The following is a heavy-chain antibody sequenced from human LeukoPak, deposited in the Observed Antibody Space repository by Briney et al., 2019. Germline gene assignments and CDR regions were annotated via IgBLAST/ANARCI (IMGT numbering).Heavy chain of an antibody. CDR2: IYYSGST. J-gene: IGHJ3*02. D-gene: IGHD6-19*01. CDR1: GGSISSSSYY. V-gene: IGHV4-39*07. Sequence: NPSETLSLTCTVSGGSISSSSYYWGWIRQPPGKGLEWIGSIYYSGSTYYNPSLKSRVTISVDTSKNQFSLNLSSVTAADTAVYYCAKEVAVAGTGDAFDIWGQGTMVTVSS. CDR3: AKEVAVAGTGDAFDI.